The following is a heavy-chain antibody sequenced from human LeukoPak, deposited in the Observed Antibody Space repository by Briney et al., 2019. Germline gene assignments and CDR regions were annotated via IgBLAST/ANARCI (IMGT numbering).Heavy chain of an antibody. V-gene: IGHV3-30*04. CDR2: ISFDGTNK. Sequence: PGGSLRLSCTASGVTLSNYSMHWVRRPPGRGLEWVAVISFDGTNKYYGDSVEGRFSVSRDNSKNTLYLQMNSLRPDDTAMYYCATDYGHYAPIDYWGQGTLVTVSS. J-gene: IGHJ4*02. D-gene: IGHD4-17*01. CDR3: ATDYGHYAPIDY. CDR1: GVTLSNYS.